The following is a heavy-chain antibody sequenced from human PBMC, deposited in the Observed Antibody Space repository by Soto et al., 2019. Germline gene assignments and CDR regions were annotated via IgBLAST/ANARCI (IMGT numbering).Heavy chain of an antibody. V-gene: IGHV1-8*01. J-gene: IGHJ5*02. CDR1: GYTFPSYD. Sequence: QVQLVQSGAEVKKPGASVKVSCKASGYTFPSYDINWVRQATGQGLEWMGWMNPNSGNTGYAQKFQGRVTLTRNTSMSTAYMELSSLRSEDTAVYYCAREHYGNTAWFDPWGQGTLVTVSS. D-gene: IGHD3-10*01. CDR3: AREHYGNTAWFDP. CDR2: MNPNSGNT.